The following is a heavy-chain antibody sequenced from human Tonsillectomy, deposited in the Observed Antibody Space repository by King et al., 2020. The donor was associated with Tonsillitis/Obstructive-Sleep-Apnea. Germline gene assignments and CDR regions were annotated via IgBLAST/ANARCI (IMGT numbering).Heavy chain of an antibody. J-gene: IGHJ6*02. V-gene: IGHV6-1*01. CDR2: TYYRSKWYN. CDR3: ARTSTYTFYFGAGTYSNDYYYARDV. CDR1: GDIVSSNGAA. D-gene: IGHD3-10*01. Sequence: VQLQQSGPRLVKPSQTLSLTCAMSGDIVSSNGAAWNWIRQSPSRGLEWLGRTYYRSKWYNDYAVPVKSRISIKPDTSKNQFSLQLTSVTPEDTAVYYCARTSTYTFYFGAGTYSNDYYYARDVWGQGTTVTVSS.